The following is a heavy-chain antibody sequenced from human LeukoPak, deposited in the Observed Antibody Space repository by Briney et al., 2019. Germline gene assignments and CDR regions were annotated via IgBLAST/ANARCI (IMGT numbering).Heavy chain of an antibody. CDR2: INRDGSST. V-gene: IGHV3-74*01. D-gene: IGHD3/OR15-3a*01. J-gene: IGHJ3*02. Sequence: GGSLRLSCAASGFTFSNFWMHWVRQTPGKGLVWVSRINRDGSSTNYVDSVKGRFTISRDNAKNTLYLQMNSLRDEDTAVYYCAKDGPEGKRVFDIWGQGKMVTVSS. CDR3: AKDGPEGKRVFDI. CDR1: GFTFSNFW.